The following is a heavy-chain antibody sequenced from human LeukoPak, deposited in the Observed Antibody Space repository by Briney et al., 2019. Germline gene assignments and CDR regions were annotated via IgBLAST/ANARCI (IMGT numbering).Heavy chain of an antibody. CDR1: GFTFDDYA. CDR2: ISWDGGST. D-gene: IGHD1-26*01. Sequence: GGSLRLSCAASGFTFDDYAMHWVRQAPGEGLEWVSLISWDGGSTYYTDSVKGRFTISRDNSKNSLYLQMNSLRAEDTALYYCAKDVGATVTAYYYYYGLDVWGQGTTVTVSS. J-gene: IGHJ6*02. V-gene: IGHV3-43D*03. CDR3: AKDVGATVTAYYYYYGLDV.